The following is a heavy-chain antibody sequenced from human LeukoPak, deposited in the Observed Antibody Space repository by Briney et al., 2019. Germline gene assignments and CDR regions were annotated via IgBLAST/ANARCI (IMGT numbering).Heavy chain of an antibody. V-gene: IGHV3-21*01. D-gene: IGHD3-16*02. CDR2: ISSSSSYI. CDR3: WRDEPAGEVDYSVLGNYRYTSNPI. Sequence: PGGSLRLSCAASGFTFSSYNMNWVRQAPGKGLEWVSSISSSSSYIYYADSVKGRFTISRENAKSSLYLQVNSLRAEDTAIYYCWRDEPAGEVDYSVLGNYRYTSNPIWGQGTMVTVSS. J-gene: IGHJ3*02. CDR1: GFTFSSYN.